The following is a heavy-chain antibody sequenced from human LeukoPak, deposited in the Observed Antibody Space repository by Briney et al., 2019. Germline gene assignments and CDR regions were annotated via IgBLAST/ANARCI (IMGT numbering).Heavy chain of an antibody. J-gene: IGHJ4*02. V-gene: IGHV3-23*01. CDR3: AKAAGGLVY. CDR1: GFTFSISA. CDR2: INDSGDST. Sequence: ASLRLSCAAPGFTFSISAMSCVRQTPGKGLEWVSPINDSGDSTYYADSVKGRFTVSRDNSKNTLYLQMNGLRAEDTAVYYCAKAAGGLVYWGQGTLVTISS. D-gene: IGHD6-19*01.